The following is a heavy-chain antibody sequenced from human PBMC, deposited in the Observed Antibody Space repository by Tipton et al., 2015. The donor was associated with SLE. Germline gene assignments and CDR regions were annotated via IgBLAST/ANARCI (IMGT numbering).Heavy chain of an antibody. J-gene: IGHJ3*02. CDR1: RFTFSSNW. CDR3: AREYQGSFYVNGAFDI. Sequence: SLRLSCAASRFTFSSNWMTWVRQAPGKGLEWVAHIKPDGSEEFYVDSVRGRFIISRDNAKSSLYLQMNSLNAEDTAVYYCAREYQGSFYVNGAFDIWGQGTMVTVSS. CDR2: IKPDGSEE. V-gene: IGHV3-7*01. D-gene: IGHD3-10*01.